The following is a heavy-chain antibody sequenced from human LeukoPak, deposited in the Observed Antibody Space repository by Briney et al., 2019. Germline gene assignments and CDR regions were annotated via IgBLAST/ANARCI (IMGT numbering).Heavy chain of an antibody. Sequence: GGSLGLSCTASGFTFSSYAMNWVRQAPGKGLEWVSGIGAGGTFTYYADSVKGRFTISRDNSRNTLYLQMNSLRADDTAVYYCAKDLDYTTYGYYSDYWGQGTLVTVSS. CDR1: GFTFSSYA. CDR2: IGAGGTFT. V-gene: IGHV3-23*01. D-gene: IGHD4-11*01. CDR3: AKDLDYTTYGYYSDY. J-gene: IGHJ4*02.